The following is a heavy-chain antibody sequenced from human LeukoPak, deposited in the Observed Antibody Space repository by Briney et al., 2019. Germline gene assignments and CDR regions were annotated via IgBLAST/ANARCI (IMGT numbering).Heavy chain of an antibody. CDR2: IYSGGST. V-gene: IGHV3-66*01. CDR1: GFTVSSNY. D-gene: IGHD3-3*01. J-gene: IGHJ6*02. CDR3: ARDGGPLRFLEWSSGSYGMDV. Sequence: PGGSLRLSRAASGFTVSSNYMSWVRQAPGKGLEWVSVIYSGGSTYYADSVKGRFTISRDNSKNTLYLQMNSLRAEDTAVYYCARDGGPLRFLEWSSGSYGMDVWGQGTTVTVSS.